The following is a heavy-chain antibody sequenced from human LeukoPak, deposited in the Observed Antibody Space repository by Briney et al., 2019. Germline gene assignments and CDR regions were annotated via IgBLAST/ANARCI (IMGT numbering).Heavy chain of an antibody. Sequence: PGGSLKLSCAASGFTFSGSAMHWVRQASGKGLEWVGRIRSKANSYATVYAASVQGRFTTSRDDSKNTAYLQMNSLKTEDTAVYYCTRHSRGDNWFDPWGQGTLVTVSS. CDR2: IRSKANSYAT. CDR3: TRHSRGDNWFDP. CDR1: GFTFSGSA. D-gene: IGHD6-25*01. V-gene: IGHV3-73*01. J-gene: IGHJ5*02.